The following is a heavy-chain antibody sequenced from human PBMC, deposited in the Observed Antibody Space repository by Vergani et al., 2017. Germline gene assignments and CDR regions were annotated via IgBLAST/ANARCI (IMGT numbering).Heavy chain of an antibody. CDR2: ISSSSATI. CDR1: GFSFYDSY. CDR3: AKGTLGYCSGGSCYSDY. V-gene: IGHV3-11*04. J-gene: IGHJ4*02. D-gene: IGHD2-15*01. Sequence: QVQLVESGGGLVKPGGSLRLSCAASGFSFYDSYMTWIRQAPGKGLEWIAYISSSSATIYYADSVKGRFTISRDNAKKSVYLQMNSLRAQDTAVYFCAKGTLGYCSGGSCYSDYWGQGTLVTVSS.